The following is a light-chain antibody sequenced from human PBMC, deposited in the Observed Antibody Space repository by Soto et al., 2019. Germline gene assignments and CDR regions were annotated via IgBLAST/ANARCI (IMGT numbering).Light chain of an antibody. Sequence: QSALTQPASVSGSPGQSITISCTGTSTDVGGYKYVSWYQQHPGKAPKFMIYDVTSRPSGISNRFSGSKSGNTAFLIISGRQAEDEADYYCLSYTSSDTYVFGTGTKLTVL. CDR1: STDVGGYKY. CDR3: LSYTSSDTYV. V-gene: IGLV2-14*01. J-gene: IGLJ1*01. CDR2: DVT.